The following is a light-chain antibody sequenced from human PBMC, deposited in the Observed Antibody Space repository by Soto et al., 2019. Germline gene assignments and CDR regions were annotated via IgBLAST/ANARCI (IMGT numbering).Light chain of an antibody. CDR1: QSVNNNY. CDR2: GAS. V-gene: IGKV3-20*01. J-gene: IGKJ2*01. Sequence: EIVLTQSPGTLSLSPGERATLSCRAIQSVNNNYLAWYQQKPGQAPRLLIFGASSRATGIPDRFSGSGSGTDFTLTISRLEPEDFAVYYCQHYRSSPPKYTFGQGTNLEIK. CDR3: QHYRSSPPKYT.